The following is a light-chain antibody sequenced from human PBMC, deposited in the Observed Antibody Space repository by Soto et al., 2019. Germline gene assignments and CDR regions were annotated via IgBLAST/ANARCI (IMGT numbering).Light chain of an antibody. Sequence: QSALTQPASVSGSPGQSITISCTGTSSDVGGYNYVCWYKQHPGKAPQLMIYEVTNRPSGVSDRFSGSKSGNTASLTISGLQAEDEADYFCKSYAGSNTYVFGSGTKVTVL. CDR1: SSDVGGYNY. CDR2: EVT. J-gene: IGLJ1*01. CDR3: KSYAGSNTYV. V-gene: IGLV2-14*01.